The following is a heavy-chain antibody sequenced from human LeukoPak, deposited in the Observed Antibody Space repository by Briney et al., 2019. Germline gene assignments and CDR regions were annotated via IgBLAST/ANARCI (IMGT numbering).Heavy chain of an antibody. CDR3: ASVTHYYDFWSGYYRSYFDY. CDR2: IKQDGSEK. J-gene: IGHJ4*02. CDR1: GFTFSSYW. D-gene: IGHD3-3*01. Sequence: GGSLRLSCAASGFTFSSYWMSWVRQAPGKGLEWVANIKQDGSEKYYVDSVKGRFTISRDNAKNSLYLQMNSLRAEDTAVYYCASVTHYYDFWSGYYRSYFDYWGQGTLVTVSS. V-gene: IGHV3-7*01.